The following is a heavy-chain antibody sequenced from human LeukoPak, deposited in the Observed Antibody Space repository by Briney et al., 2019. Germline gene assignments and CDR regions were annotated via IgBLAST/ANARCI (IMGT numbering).Heavy chain of an antibody. CDR2: IYPGDSDT. V-gene: IGHV5-51*01. Sequence: LGESLKISCKGSGYSFTSYWIGWVRQMPGKGLEWMGIIYPGDSDTRYSPSFQGQVTISADKSISTAYLQWSSLKASDTAMYYCARNLFSYGLPMDVWGKGTTVTVSS. CDR3: ARNLFSYGLPMDV. CDR1: GYSFTSYW. D-gene: IGHD3-10*01. J-gene: IGHJ6*03.